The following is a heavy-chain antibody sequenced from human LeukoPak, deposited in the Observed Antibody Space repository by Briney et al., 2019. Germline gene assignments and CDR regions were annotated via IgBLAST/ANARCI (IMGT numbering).Heavy chain of an antibody. CDR2: VFYSGGT. Sequence: SETLSLTCTVSGGSITGYYWSWIRQPPGKGLEWIGYVFYSGGTLYNPSVNSRVTISIDRSKSQFSLELTSVTAADTAVYYCTRGGGYCNSISCYFDFWGQGTLVTVSS. D-gene: IGHD2-2*01. V-gene: IGHV4-59*12. CDR1: GGSITGYY. CDR3: TRGGGYCNSISCYFDF. J-gene: IGHJ4*02.